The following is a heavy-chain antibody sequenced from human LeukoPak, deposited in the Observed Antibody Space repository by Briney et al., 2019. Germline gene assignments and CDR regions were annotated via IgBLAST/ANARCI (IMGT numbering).Heavy chain of an antibody. CDR2: INPSVSRT. D-gene: IGHD6-13*01. CDR3: AALFSSCWYCSDNYFDY. J-gene: IGHJ4*02. Sequence: GASVKVSCKASGYTFTSYYMHWVRQAPGQGLEWMGIINPSVSRTSYAQKFQGRVTITRDTSTSPAYMELSCLRTEHTAVYVCAALFSSCWYCSDNYFDYWGQGTLVTVSS. CDR1: GYTFTSYY. V-gene: IGHV1-46*01.